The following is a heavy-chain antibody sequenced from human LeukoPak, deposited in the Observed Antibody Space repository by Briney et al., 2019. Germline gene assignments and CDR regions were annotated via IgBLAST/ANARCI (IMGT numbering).Heavy chain of an antibody. D-gene: IGHD2-2*01. Sequence: ASVKVSCKASGYTFTGYYMHWVRQAPGQGLEWMGWINPNSGGTNYAQKFQGRVTMTRDTSISTAYMELSRLGSDDTAVYYCARGGFIVVVPAAHNWLDPWGQGTLVTVSS. CDR1: GYTFTGYY. J-gene: IGHJ5*02. V-gene: IGHV1-2*02. CDR3: ARGGFIVVVPAAHNWLDP. CDR2: INPNSGGT.